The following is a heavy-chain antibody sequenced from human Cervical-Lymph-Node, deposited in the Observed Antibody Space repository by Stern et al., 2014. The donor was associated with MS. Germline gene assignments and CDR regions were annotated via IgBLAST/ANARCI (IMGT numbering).Heavy chain of an antibody. Sequence: VQLVESGGHVVQPGGSLRLACAASGFAFSSFAIHWVRQAPGTGLEWVAVISYDGLDKFYADSVKGRFTISRDNSKNTVYLHMNSLRPEDTAVYHCARAGNEWELLSKRLFDYWGQGTLVTVSS. V-gene: IGHV3-30*04. D-gene: IGHD1-26*01. J-gene: IGHJ4*02. CDR2: ISYDGLDK. CDR1: GFAFSSFA. CDR3: ARAGNEWELLSKRLFDY.